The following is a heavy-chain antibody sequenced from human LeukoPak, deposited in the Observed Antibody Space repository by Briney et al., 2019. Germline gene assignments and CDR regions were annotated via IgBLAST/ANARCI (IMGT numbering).Heavy chain of an antibody. CDR2: IIPILGIA. J-gene: IGHJ6*02. CDR1: GGTFSSYA. D-gene: IGHD1-26*01. V-gene: IGHV1-69*04. CDR3: AREAIVGATTNYYYGMDV. Sequence: SVKVSCKASGGTFSSYAISWVRQAPGQGLEWMGRIIPILGIANYAQKFQGRVTITADKSTSTAYMELSSLRSEDTAVYYCAREAIVGATTNYYYGMDVWGQGTTVTVSS.